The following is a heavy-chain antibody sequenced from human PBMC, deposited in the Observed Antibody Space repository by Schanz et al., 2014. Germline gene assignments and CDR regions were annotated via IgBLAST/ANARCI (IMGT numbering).Heavy chain of an antibody. J-gene: IGHJ4*02. D-gene: IGHD6-6*01. CDR1: GASISSRDFY. CDR3: ARDRLAAQGIDS. V-gene: IGHV4-31*03. CDR2: IYYRGNT. Sequence: QVQLQASGPGLVKPSQTLSLTCTVSGASISSRDFYWSWIRQFPGKGLEWIGFIYYRGNTYYNPSLKSRVSISLDTSKNQFSLNLSSVTAADTAVYYCARDRLAAQGIDSWGQGTLVTVSS.